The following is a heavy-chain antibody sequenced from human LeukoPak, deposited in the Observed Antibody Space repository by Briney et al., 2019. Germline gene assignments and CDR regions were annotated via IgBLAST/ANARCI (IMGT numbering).Heavy chain of an antibody. D-gene: IGHD1-26*01. J-gene: IGHJ4*02. CDR1: GDSVSSNSAA. CDR3: AREGGSGTYSVFDY. Sequence: SQTLSLTFAISGDSVSSNSAAWNWIRQSPSRGLEWLGRTYYRSKWDIDYAVSVKGRITINPDTSKNQFSLQLNSVTPEDTAVYYCAREGGSGTYSVFDYWGQGTLVTVSS. V-gene: IGHV6-1*01. CDR2: TYYRSKWDI.